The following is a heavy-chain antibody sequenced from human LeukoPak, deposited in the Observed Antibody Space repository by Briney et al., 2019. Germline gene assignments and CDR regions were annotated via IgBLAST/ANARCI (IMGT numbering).Heavy chain of an antibody. J-gene: IGHJ4*02. CDR3: ARETRWWELAQGGPFDY. CDR1: GGSFSGYY. CDR2: INHSGST. D-gene: IGHD1-26*01. Sequence: SETLSLTCAVYGGSFSGYYWSWIRQPPGKGLEWIGEINHSGSTNYNPSLKSRVTISVDTSKNQFSLKLSSVTAADTAVYYCARETRWWELAQGGPFDYWGQGTLVTVSS. V-gene: IGHV4-34*01.